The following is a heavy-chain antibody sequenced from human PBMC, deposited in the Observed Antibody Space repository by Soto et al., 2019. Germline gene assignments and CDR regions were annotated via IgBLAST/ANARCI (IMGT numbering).Heavy chain of an antibody. CDR1: GGSISSSSYY. CDR2: IYYSGST. D-gene: IGHD3-10*01. Sequence: SETLSLTCTVSGGSISSSSYYWGWIRQPPGKGLEWIGSIYYSGSTYYNPSLKSRVTISVDTSKNRFSLKLSSVTAADTAVYYCDAGLYYYYGMDVWGQGTTVTVSS. J-gene: IGHJ6*01. CDR3: DAGLYYYYGMDV. V-gene: IGHV4-39*01.